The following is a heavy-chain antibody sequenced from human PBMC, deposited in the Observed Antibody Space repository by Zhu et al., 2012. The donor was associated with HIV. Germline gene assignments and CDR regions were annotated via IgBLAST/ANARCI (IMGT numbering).Heavy chain of an antibody. CDR2: IYHSGGT. V-gene: IGHV4-34*01. J-gene: IGHJ3*02. D-gene: IGHD1-1*01. Sequence: QVQLEQWGAGLLKPSETLSLTCAVYGGSFTSNYWSWIRQPPGKGLEWIGEIYHSGGTIYNPSLKSRVTISIDTYKNQFSLKLSSVTAADTAVYYCARPSYNSPGXGAFDIWGQGTVITVSS. CDR1: GGSFTSNY. CDR3: ARPSYNSPGXGAFDI.